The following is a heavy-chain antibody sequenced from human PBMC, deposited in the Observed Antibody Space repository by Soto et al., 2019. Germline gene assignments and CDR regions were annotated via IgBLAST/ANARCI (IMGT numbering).Heavy chain of an antibody. D-gene: IGHD3-10*01. CDR1: GGTFSSYA. V-gene: IGHV1-69*12. Sequence: QVQLVQSGAEVKKPGSSVKVSCKASGGTFSSYAISWVRQAPGQGLEWMGGIIPIFGTANYAQKFQGRVTITADEATSTAYMELSSLRSEDTAVYYCANQGLWFGEVPRYFDLWGRGTLVTVSS. CDR2: IIPIFGTA. CDR3: ANQGLWFGEVPRYFDL. J-gene: IGHJ2*01.